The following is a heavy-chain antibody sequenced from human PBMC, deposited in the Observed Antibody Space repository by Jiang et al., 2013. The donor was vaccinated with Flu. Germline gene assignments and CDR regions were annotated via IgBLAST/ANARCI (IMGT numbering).Heavy chain of an antibody. V-gene: IGHV3-48*02. CDR3: ARDLLHYGTDV. CDR2: ISSSSTTI. D-gene: IGHD2-15*01. Sequence: GLVQPGGSLRLSCAASGFTFSSNSLTWVRQAPGRGLEWVSYISSSSTTIYYADSVKGRFTISRDNAKNSLYLHMNSLRDEDTAVYYCARDLLHYGTDVWGQGTTVTVSS. J-gene: IGHJ6*02. CDR1: GFTFSSNS.